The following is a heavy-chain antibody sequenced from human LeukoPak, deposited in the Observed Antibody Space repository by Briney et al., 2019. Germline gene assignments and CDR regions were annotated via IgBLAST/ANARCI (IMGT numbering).Heavy chain of an antibody. J-gene: IGHJ3*02. CDR1: GFTFGSYS. V-gene: IGHV3-21*01. CDR2: ISSSSSYI. CDR3: ARAYRSGENDAFDI. D-gene: IGHD2-15*01. Sequence: GGSLGLSCAASGFTFGSYSMNWVRQAPGKGLEWVSSISSSSSYIYYADSVKGRFTISRDNAKNSLYLQMNSLRAEDTAVYYCARAYRSGENDAFDIWGQGTMVTVSS.